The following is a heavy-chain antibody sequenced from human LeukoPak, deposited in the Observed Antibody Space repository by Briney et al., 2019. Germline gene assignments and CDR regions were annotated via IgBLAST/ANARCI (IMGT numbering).Heavy chain of an antibody. CDR2: IYYSGST. Sequence: PSETLSLTCTVSSGSISSSNYYWAWIRQPPGMGLEWIGYIYYSGSTNYNPSLKSRVTISVDTSKNQFSLKLSSVTAADTAVYYCARAGVGAPGIPYYFDYWGQGTLVTVSS. CDR3: ARAGVGAPGIPYYFDY. J-gene: IGHJ4*02. V-gene: IGHV4-61*05. CDR1: SGSISSSNYY. D-gene: IGHD1-26*01.